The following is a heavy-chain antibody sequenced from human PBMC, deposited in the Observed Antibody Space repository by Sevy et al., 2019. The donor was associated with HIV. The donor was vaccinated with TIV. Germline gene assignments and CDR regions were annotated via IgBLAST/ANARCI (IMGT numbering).Heavy chain of an antibody. CDR2: IKNKSDGGTT. CDR3: TTEDDYTVNYDYRMDV. J-gene: IGHJ6*02. D-gene: IGHD4-4*01. V-gene: IGHV3-15*06. Sequence: GGSLRLSCAASGFTFSNVRMSWVRQAPGKGLEWVGRIKNKSDGGTTYYAAPVKGRFTISRDDSKSPLYLQMNSLRTEDTAVYYCTTEDDYTVNYDYRMDVWGQGTTVTAP. CDR1: GFTFSNVR.